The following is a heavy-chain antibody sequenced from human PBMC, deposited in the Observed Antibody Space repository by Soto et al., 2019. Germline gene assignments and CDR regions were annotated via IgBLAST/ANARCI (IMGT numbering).Heavy chain of an antibody. CDR1: GYTLTGYA. Sequence: ASVKVSCKASGYTLTGYAMHWVRQAPGQRLEWMGWINAGNGNTKYSQKFQGRVTITRDTSASTAYMELSSLRSEDTAVYYCARGGSVFYYYYYMDVWGKGTTVTVSS. CDR3: ARGGSVFYYYYYMDV. D-gene: IGHD3-10*01. CDR2: INAGNGNT. V-gene: IGHV1-3*01. J-gene: IGHJ6*03.